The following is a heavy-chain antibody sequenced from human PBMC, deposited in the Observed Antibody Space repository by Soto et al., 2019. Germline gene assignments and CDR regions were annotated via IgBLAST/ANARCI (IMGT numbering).Heavy chain of an antibody. Sequence: EVQLVESGGGLVQPGGSLRLSCAASGFTFSDYYMDWVRQVPGKGLEWVGRTRNKANSYSTEYAPSVKGRFTISRHDLEDSMYLQMNSLKTEDTAVYYCARDTGGGYDHWGQGALVTVSS. V-gene: IGHV3-72*01. J-gene: IGHJ5*02. CDR1: GFTFSDYY. D-gene: IGHD3-10*01. CDR2: TRNKANSYST. CDR3: ARDTGGGYDH.